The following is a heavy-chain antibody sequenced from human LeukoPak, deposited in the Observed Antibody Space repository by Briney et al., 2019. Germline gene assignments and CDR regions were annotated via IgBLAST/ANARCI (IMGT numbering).Heavy chain of an antibody. CDR1: GYSISSGYY. D-gene: IGHD3-3*01. CDR3: ARALFDFWSGYYFPNWFDP. J-gene: IGHJ5*02. CDR2: IYHSGST. Sequence: SETLSLTCAVSGYSISSGYYWGWIRQPPGKGLEWIGSIYHSGSTYYNPSLKSRVTISVDTSKNQFSLKLSSVTAADTAVYYCARALFDFWSGYYFPNWFDPWGQGTLVTVSS. V-gene: IGHV4-38-2*01.